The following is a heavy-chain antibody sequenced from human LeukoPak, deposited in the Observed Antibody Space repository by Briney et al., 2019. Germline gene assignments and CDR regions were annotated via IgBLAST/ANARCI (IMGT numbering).Heavy chain of an antibody. CDR1: GFTFSSYW. D-gene: IGHD6-19*01. Sequence: PGGSLILSCAASGFTFSSYWMHWVRQAPGKGLVWVSRINSDGSSTSYADSVKGRFTISRDNAKNTLYLQMNSLRAEGTAVYYCATDGIAVAGTRYFDYWGQGTLVTVSS. CDR3: ATDGIAVAGTRYFDY. J-gene: IGHJ4*02. V-gene: IGHV3-74*01. CDR2: INSDGSST.